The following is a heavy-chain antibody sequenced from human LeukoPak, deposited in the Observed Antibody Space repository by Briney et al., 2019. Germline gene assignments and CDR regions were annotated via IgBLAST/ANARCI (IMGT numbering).Heavy chain of an antibody. Sequence: SETLSLTCTVSAGPIYSYYWSWIRQPAGKGLEWIGRLYPSLSPNYNPSLKSRVTMSVDTSKNQFALRLSAVTAADTANYYCARLVSGETAILPPYYYYMDVWGKGTTVTVSS. J-gene: IGHJ6*03. CDR2: LYPSLSP. V-gene: IGHV4-4*07. CDR3: ARLVSGETAILPPYYYYMDV. D-gene: IGHD2-21*02. CDR1: AGPIYSYY.